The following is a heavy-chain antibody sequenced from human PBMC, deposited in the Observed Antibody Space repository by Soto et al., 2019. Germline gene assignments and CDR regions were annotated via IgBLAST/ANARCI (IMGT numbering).Heavy chain of an antibody. Sequence: VQLVESGGGLVKPGGSLRLSCAASGFTFSSYSMHWVRQAPGKGLEWVAVISYDGSNKYYADSVKGRFTISRDNSKNTLYLQMNSLRAEDTAVYYCAKGVVPAAIYYYYGMDVWGQGTTVTVSS. D-gene: IGHD2-2*01. CDR1: GFTFSSYS. J-gene: IGHJ6*02. CDR2: ISYDGSNK. CDR3: AKGVVPAAIYYYYGMDV. V-gene: IGHV3-30*18.